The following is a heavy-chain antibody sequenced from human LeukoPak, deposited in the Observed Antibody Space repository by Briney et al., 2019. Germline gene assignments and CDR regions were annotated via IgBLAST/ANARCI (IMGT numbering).Heavy chain of an antibody. D-gene: IGHD3-3*01. CDR2: IYTSGST. Sequence: SETLSLTCTVSGGSISSYYWSWIRQPAGKGLEWIGRIYTSGSTNYNPSLKSRVTMSVDTSKNQFSLKLSSVTAADTAVYYCASYDFPPLFYMDVWGKGTTVTVSS. J-gene: IGHJ6*03. V-gene: IGHV4-4*07. CDR3: ASYDFPPLFYMDV. CDR1: GGSISSYY.